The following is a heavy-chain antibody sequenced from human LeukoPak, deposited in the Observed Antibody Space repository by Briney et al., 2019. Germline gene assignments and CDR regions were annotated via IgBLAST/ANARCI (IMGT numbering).Heavy chain of an antibody. J-gene: IGHJ4*02. V-gene: IGHV1-2*02. CDR3: ARRGSGYGYDY. CDR1: GYTFTDYY. CDR2: INPNNDDT. D-gene: IGHD5-18*01. Sequence: ASVKVSCKASGYTFTDYYMHWVRQAPGQGLEWMGWINPNNDDTNYAQKFQGRVTMTRDTSIRTAYMELSSLTSDDTAVYYCARRGSGYGYDYWGQGTLVTVSS.